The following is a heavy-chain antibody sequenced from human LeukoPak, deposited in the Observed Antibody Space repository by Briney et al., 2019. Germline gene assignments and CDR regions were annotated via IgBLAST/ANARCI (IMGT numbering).Heavy chain of an antibody. CDR2: ISGYNGNT. CDR3: ARGLNWNYDLGWVAP. CDR1: GYSFSSCS. Sequence: ASVKVSCKASGYSFSSCSISWVRQAPGQGLEWMGWISGYNGNTNYAQKFQGRVTLTTDTSTSTAYMELRSLRSDDTATYYCARGLNWNYDLGWVAPWGQGTLVAVSS. D-gene: IGHD1-7*01. V-gene: IGHV1-18*01. J-gene: IGHJ5*02.